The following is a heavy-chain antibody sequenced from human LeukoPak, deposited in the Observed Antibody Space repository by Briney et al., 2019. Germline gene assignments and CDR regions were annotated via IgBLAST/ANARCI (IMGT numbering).Heavy chain of an antibody. CDR3: ARGYSSSWYYNWFDP. CDR2: INHSGST. CDR1: GGSFSGYY. D-gene: IGHD6-13*01. J-gene: IGHJ5*02. V-gene: IGHV4-34*01. Sequence: SETLSLTCAVYGGSFSGYYRSWIRQPPGKGLEWIGEINHSGSTNYNPSLKSRVTISVDTSTNQFSLKLSSVTATDTALYYCARGYSSSWYYNWFDPWGQGTLVTVSS.